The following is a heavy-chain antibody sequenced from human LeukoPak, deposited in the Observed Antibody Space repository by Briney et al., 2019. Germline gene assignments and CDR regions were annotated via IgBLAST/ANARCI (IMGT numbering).Heavy chain of an antibody. CDR3: ARDGYNRKFDY. CDR1: GGSVSSSTFY. J-gene: IGHJ4*02. CDR2: VHYTGST. D-gene: IGHD5-24*01. V-gene: IGHV4-39*07. Sequence: SETLSLTCTVSGGSVSSSTFYWGWIRQPPGKGLEWIASVHYTGSTFYNPSLKSRVAISVDTSKNQFSLKLSSVTAADTAVYYCARDGYNRKFDYWGQGTLVTVSS.